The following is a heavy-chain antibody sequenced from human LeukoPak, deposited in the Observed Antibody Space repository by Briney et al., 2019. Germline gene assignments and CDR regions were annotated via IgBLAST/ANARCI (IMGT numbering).Heavy chain of an antibody. CDR1: GFTFDDYA. CDR3: AKGGYSYGPAAYYFDY. Sequence: GGSLRLSCAASGFTFDDYAMHWVRQAPGKGLEWVSGISWNSGSIGYADSVKGRFTISRDNAKNSPYLQMNSLRAEDTALYYCAKGGYSYGPAAYYFDYWGQGTLVTVSS. D-gene: IGHD5-18*01. J-gene: IGHJ4*02. CDR2: ISWNSGSI. V-gene: IGHV3-9*01.